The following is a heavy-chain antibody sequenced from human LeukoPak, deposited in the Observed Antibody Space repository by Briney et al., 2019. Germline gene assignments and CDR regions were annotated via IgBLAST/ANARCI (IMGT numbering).Heavy chain of an antibody. CDR1: GGSFSGYC. Sequence: SETLSLTCAVYGGSFSGYCWSWIRQPPGKGLEWIGEINHSGSTNYNPSLKSRVTISVDTSKNQFSLKLSSVTAADTAVYYCARGRGLTFWGQGTLVTVSS. CDR2: INHSGST. V-gene: IGHV4-34*01. CDR3: ARGRGLTF. J-gene: IGHJ4*02. D-gene: IGHD3-10*01.